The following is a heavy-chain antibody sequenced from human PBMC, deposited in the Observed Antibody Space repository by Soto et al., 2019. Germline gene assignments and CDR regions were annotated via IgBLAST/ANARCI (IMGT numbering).Heavy chain of an antibody. V-gene: IGHV3-30-3*01. CDR2: ISYDGSNK. D-gene: IGHD1-1*01. Sequence: GGSLRLSCAASGFTFSSYAMHWVRQAPGKGLEWVAVISYDGSNKYYADSVKGRFTISRDNSKNTLYLQMNSLRAEDTAVYYCAGGEPEPPNNWFDPWGQGTLVTVSS. CDR1: GFTFSSYA. CDR3: AGGEPEPPNNWFDP. J-gene: IGHJ5*02.